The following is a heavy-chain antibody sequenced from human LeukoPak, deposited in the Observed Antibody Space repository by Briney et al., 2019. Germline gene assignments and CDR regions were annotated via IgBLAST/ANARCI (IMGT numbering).Heavy chain of an antibody. CDR1: GGSISSGSYY. Sequence: PSETLSLTCTVSGGSISSGSYYWSWIRQPAGKGLEWIGRIYTSGSTNYNPSLKSRVTISVDTSKNQFSLKLSSVTAADTAVYYCACGVGYYYYYMDVWGKGTTVTVSS. D-gene: IGHD1-26*01. CDR3: ACGVGYYYYYMDV. CDR2: IYTSGST. V-gene: IGHV4-61*02. J-gene: IGHJ6*03.